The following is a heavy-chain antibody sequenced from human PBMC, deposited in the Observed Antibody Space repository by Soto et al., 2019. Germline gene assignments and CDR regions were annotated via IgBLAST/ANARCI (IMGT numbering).Heavy chain of an antibody. CDR2: MYYSGTT. Sequence: PSETPALGCAVSGGSVWIGMFVLSWKKQPPGKGLEFIGSMYYSGTTYYNPPLKSRVTISVDTSKNQFTLKLISVTAADTAVYYCAVVDSTGNWFGPWGEGALVTVSS. J-gene: IGHJ5*02. CDR3: AVVDSTGNWFGP. CDR1: GGSVWIGMFV. V-gene: IGHV4-39*05. D-gene: IGHD6-25*01.